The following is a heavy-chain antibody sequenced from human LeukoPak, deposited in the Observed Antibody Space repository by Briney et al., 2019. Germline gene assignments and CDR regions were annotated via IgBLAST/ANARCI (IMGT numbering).Heavy chain of an antibody. Sequence: SQTLSLTCTVSGGSISSGSYYWSWIRQPAGKGLEWIGRIYTSGSTNYNPSLKSRVTISVDTSKNQFSLKLSSVTAADTAVYYCARVPRYNWNYGHFDYWGQGTLVTVSS. CDR2: IYTSGST. J-gene: IGHJ4*02. D-gene: IGHD1-7*01. CDR3: ARVPRYNWNYGHFDY. CDR1: GGSISSGSYY. V-gene: IGHV4-61*02.